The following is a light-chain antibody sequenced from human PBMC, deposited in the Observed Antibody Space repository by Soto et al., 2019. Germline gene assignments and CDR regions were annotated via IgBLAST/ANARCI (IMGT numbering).Light chain of an antibody. J-gene: IGKJ1*01. CDR2: KAS. Sequence: DIQMTQSPSTLSASVGDRVTITCRASQSISTRLAWYQQKPGRAPSLLIYKASDLKTGVPSRFSGSGSGTEFTLSITTLQPDDFATYYCQHSGTFGQGTKVEIK. V-gene: IGKV1-5*03. CDR1: QSISTR. CDR3: QHSGT.